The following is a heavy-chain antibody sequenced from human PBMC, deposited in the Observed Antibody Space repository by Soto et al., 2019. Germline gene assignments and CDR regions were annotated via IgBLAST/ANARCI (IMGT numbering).Heavy chain of an antibody. CDR3: ASSVVPAAMHYYYGMDV. CDR2: INSDGSST. J-gene: IGHJ6*02. D-gene: IGHD2-2*01. Sequence: GGSLRLSCAASGFTFSSYWMHWVRQAPGKGLVWVSRINSDGSSTSYADSVKGRFTISRDNAKNTLYLQMNSLRAEDTAVYYCASSVVPAAMHYYYGMDVWGQGTTVTVSS. CDR1: GFTFSSYW. V-gene: IGHV3-74*01.